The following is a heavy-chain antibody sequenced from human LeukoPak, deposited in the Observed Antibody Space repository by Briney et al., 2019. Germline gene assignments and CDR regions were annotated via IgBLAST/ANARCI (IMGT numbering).Heavy chain of an antibody. Sequence: GGSLRLSCAASGFIFSSYYMIWVRQAPGKGLEWVANIRQDGSAQFYADSVKGRFTISRDNAKNSLYLHMDGLRDEDTAVYYCARWLYSSGWAIDYWGQGTLVTVSS. V-gene: IGHV3-7*01. D-gene: IGHD6-19*01. CDR2: IRQDGSAQ. J-gene: IGHJ4*02. CDR1: GFIFSSYY. CDR3: ARWLYSSGWAIDY.